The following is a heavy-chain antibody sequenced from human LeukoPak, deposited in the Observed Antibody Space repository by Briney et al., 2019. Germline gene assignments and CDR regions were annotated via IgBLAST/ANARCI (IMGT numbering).Heavy chain of an antibody. J-gene: IGHJ3*01. CDR1: GYTFSDYY. CDR3: ARDDAYSSENAFDF. D-gene: IGHD6-6*01. CDR2: INLNNGAT. V-gene: IGHV1-2*02. Sequence: ASVKVSCKASGYTFSDYYMHWVRQAPGQGLEWMGWINLNNGATKYEQKFQGRVTMARDTSVSTAYMDLSRLTSDDTAVYYCARDDAYSSENAFDFWGQGTMVTVSS.